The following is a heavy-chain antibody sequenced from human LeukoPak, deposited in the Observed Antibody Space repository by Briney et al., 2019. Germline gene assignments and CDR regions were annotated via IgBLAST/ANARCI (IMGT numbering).Heavy chain of an antibody. J-gene: IGHJ4*02. CDR1: GFSLSTSGMC. CDR3: ARSGSVRDSSGYDFGY. CDR2: IDWDDDK. V-gene: IGHV2-70*01. D-gene: IGHD3-22*01. Sequence: SGPTLVNPTQTLTLTCTFSGFSLSTSGMCVSWIRQPPGKALERLALIDWDDDKYYSTSLKTRLTISKDTPQNQVVLTMTNMDHVDTATYYCARSGSVRDSSGYDFGYWGQGTLVTVSS.